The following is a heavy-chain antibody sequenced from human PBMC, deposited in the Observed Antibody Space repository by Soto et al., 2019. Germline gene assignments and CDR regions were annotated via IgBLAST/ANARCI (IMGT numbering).Heavy chain of an antibody. CDR1: GGSISSYY. Sequence: SETLSLTCTVSGGSISSYYWSWIRQPPGKGLEWIGYIYYSGSTNYNPSLKSRVTISVDTSKNQFSLKLSSVTAADTAVYYCARVGDYGDYAHFDYWGQGTLVTVSS. V-gene: IGHV4-59*01. J-gene: IGHJ4*02. CDR2: IYYSGST. CDR3: ARVGDYGDYAHFDY. D-gene: IGHD4-17*01.